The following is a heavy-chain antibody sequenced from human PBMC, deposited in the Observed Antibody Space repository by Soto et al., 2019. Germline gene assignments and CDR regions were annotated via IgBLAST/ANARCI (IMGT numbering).Heavy chain of an antibody. Sequence: PGGSLRLSCAASGFTVSSNYMTWVRQAPGKGPEWVSVIYTGGSTYYAGSVKGRFTISRDNSKNTLYLQLNSLTAEDTAVYYCARVTTLFYFDYWGQGTLVTVSS. V-gene: IGHV3-66*01. CDR1: GFTVSSNY. CDR3: ARVTTLFYFDY. D-gene: IGHD4-17*01. J-gene: IGHJ4*02. CDR2: IYTGGST.